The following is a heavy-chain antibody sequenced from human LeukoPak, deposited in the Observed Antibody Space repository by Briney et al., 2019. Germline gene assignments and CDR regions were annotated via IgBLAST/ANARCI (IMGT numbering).Heavy chain of an antibody. J-gene: IGHJ4*02. CDR1: GGSISSGGYY. CDR2: IYYSGT. Sequence: SETLSLTCTVSGGSISSGGYYWSWIRQHPGKGLAWIGYIYYSGTYYNPSLKSRVTISVDTSKNQFSLKLSSVTAADTAVYYCALRRDGYNSIDYWGQGTLVTVSS. V-gene: IGHV4-31*03. CDR3: ALRRDGYNSIDY. D-gene: IGHD5-24*01.